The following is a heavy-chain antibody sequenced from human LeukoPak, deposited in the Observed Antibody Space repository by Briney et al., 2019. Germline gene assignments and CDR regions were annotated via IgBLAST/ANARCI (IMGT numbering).Heavy chain of an antibody. CDR1: GFTVSSNY. CDR2: VNSDESST. J-gene: IGHJ4*02. D-gene: IGHD5-18*01. V-gene: IGHV3-74*01. CDR3: ARGARGNSFFDY. Sequence: GGSLRLSCAASGFTVSSNYMSWVRQTPGKGLVWVSRVNSDESSTPYADSVKGRFTISRDNAKNTLYLQMNSLSAEDTAVYYCARGARGNSFFDYWGQGTVVTVSS.